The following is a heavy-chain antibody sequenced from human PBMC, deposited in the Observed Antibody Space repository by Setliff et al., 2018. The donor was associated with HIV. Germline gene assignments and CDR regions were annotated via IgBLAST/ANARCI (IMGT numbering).Heavy chain of an antibody. Sequence: GASVKVSCKTSGYMFIAYGMSWVRRAPGQGLEWMGWIGPYNDRTEYAQKFQGRVTMTIDTSASTAYMELTSLGSDDTAVYYCARDLVLGLGTIDYWGQGTLVTVSS. CDR2: IGPYNDRT. D-gene: IGHD3-16*01. CDR3: ARDLVLGLGTIDY. J-gene: IGHJ4*02. CDR1: GYMFIAYG. V-gene: IGHV1-18*01.